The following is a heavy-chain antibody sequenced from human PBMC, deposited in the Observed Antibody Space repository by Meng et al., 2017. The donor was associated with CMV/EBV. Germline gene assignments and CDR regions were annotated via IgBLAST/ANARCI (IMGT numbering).Heavy chain of an antibody. CDR3: AHKGRRMAAAGINWFDP. V-gene: IGHV2-5*02. CDR1: GFSTSTSGVG. Sequence: IPSSGSCPTPVTPPQTLTPTCPCSGFSTSTSGVGVGLIRQPPGKALEWLALIYWDDDKRYSPSLKSRLTITKDTSKNQVVLTMTNMDPVDTATYYCAHKGRRMAAAGINWFDPWGQGTLVTVSS. D-gene: IGHD6-13*01. CDR2: IYWDDDK. J-gene: IGHJ5*02.